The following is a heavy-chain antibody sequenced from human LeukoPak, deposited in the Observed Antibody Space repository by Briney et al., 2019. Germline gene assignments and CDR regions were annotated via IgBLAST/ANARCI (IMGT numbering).Heavy chain of an antibody. D-gene: IGHD3-10*01. Sequence: PGGSLRLSCAASGFTFSGYSMNWVRQAPGKGLEWVSSISSSSSYIYYADSVKGRFTISRDNAKNSLYLQMNSLRAEDTAVYYCARDRGKYYGMDVWGQGTTVTVSS. CDR3: ARDRGKYYGMDV. J-gene: IGHJ6*02. V-gene: IGHV3-21*01. CDR2: ISSSSSYI. CDR1: GFTFSGYS.